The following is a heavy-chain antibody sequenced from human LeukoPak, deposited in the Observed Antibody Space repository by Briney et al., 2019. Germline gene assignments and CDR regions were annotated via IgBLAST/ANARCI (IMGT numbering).Heavy chain of an antibody. CDR3: ARQGAPRDFDF. CDR1: GGSISSYY. Sequence: SETLSLTCTVSGGSISSYYWSWIRQPPGKGLEWTASIYYDGSTYYNPSLKSRVTISVDTSKNQFSLKLSSVTAADTAVYYCARQGAPRDFDFWGQGTLVTVSS. J-gene: IGHJ4*02. CDR2: IYYDGST. V-gene: IGHV4-59*05.